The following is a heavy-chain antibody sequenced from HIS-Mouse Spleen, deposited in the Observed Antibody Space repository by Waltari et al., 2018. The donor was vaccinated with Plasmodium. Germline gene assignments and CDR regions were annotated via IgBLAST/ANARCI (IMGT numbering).Heavy chain of an antibody. J-gene: IGHJ3*02. V-gene: IGHV3-33*06. CDR3: AKVAQGTRDAFDI. D-gene: IGHD2-8*01. CDR2: IGDDGINK. CDR1: GFTFSSYV. Sequence: QVQLVESGGGVVQPGRSLRLSCAASGFTFSSYVMHWVRQAPGKGLECGAVIGDDGINKYYADAVKGRFTIARDNSKNTLYLQMNSLRAEDTAVYYCAKVAQGTRDAFDIWGQGTMVTVSS.